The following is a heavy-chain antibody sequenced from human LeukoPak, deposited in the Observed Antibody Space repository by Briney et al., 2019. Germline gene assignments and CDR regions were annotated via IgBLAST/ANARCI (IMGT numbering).Heavy chain of an antibody. CDR1: GFTFSSYA. CDR2: FTDSIGRT. Sequence: GGSLRLSCAASGFTFSSYAMSWVRQAPGKGLEWVSGFTDSIGRTYYADSVKGRFTISRDNSKNTLYLQMYSLRAEDTAVYYCAKTFGSSWYGLFDYWGQGTLVTVSS. D-gene: IGHD6-13*01. CDR3: AKTFGSSWYGLFDY. J-gene: IGHJ4*02. V-gene: IGHV3-23*01.